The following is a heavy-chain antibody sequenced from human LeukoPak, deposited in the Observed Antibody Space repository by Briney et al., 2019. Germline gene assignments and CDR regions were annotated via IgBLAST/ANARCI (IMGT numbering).Heavy chain of an antibody. J-gene: IGHJ5*02. Sequence: PGGSLRLSCAASGFTFSDYYMSWIRQAPGKGLEWVAVLYSGGHDYAVSVRGRFTISRDTSTNTVSLQMNSLRAEDTAEYYCARARCDTCGYGSWGQGTLVTVSS. CDR2: LYSGGH. V-gene: IGHV3-66*02. CDR3: ARARCDTCGYGS. CDR1: GFTFSDYY. D-gene: IGHD3-22*01.